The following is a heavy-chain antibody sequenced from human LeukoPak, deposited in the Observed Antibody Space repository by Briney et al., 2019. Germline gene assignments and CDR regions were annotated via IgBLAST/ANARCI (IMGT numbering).Heavy chain of an antibody. V-gene: IGHV3-48*03. CDR3: ARERSSGWLDY. Sequence: GGSLRLSCAASGFTFSSYEMNWVRQAPGKGLERVSYISSSGSTIYYADSVKGRFTISRDNAKNSLYLQMNSLRAEDTAVYYCARERSSGWLDYWGQGTLVTVSS. CDR1: GFTFSSYE. CDR2: ISSSGSTI. J-gene: IGHJ4*02. D-gene: IGHD6-19*01.